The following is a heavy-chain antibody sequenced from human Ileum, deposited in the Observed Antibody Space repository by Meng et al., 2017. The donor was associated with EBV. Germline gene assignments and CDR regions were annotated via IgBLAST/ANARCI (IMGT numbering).Heavy chain of an antibody. Sequence: QLQLQESGPGPVKPSEALSLTCSVSGGSVSSCGNYWSGIRQPPGKGLEWIGYIYNSGSTNYNPSLKSRVTISVDTSKNQFSLKLSSVTAADTAVYYCARDGYSSGSDWGQGTLVTVSS. CDR2: IYNSGST. CDR1: GGSVSSCGNY. J-gene: IGHJ4*02. CDR3: ARDGYSSGSD. D-gene: IGHD6-19*01. V-gene: IGHV4-61*08.